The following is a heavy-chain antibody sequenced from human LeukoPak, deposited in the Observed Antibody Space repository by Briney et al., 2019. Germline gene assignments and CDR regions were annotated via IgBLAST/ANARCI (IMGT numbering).Heavy chain of an antibody. CDR3: ARAEYSRNEGAFDI. J-gene: IGHJ3*02. CDR2: IYYSGST. V-gene: IGHV4-59*01. Sequence: SETLSLTCTVSGGSISSYYWSWIRQPPGKGLEWIGYIYYSGSTNYNPSLKSRVTISVDTSKNQFSLKLSSVTAADTAVYYCARAEYSRNEGAFDIWGQGTMVTVSS. D-gene: IGHD6-6*01. CDR1: GGSISSYY.